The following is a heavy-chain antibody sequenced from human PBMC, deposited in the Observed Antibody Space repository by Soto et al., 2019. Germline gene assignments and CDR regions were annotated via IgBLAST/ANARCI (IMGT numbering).Heavy chain of an antibody. V-gene: IGHV1-69*02. J-gene: IGHJ4*02. CDR2: VNPIVSMS. CDR3: ASSYGSGYRAFDY. D-gene: IGHD3-10*01. Sequence: QVQLVQSGAEVKRPGSSVKVSCKASGDTFNFYSINWVRQAPGLGLEWMGRVNPIVSMSNYAQKFQGRVTMTADKSTTTAYMELSILRYEETAIYYGASSYGSGYRAFDYWGQGALVTVSS. CDR1: GDTFNFYS.